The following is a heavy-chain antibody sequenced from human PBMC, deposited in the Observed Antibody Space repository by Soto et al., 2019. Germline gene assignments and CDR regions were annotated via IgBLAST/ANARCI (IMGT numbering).Heavy chain of an antibody. D-gene: IGHD3-22*01. CDR3: ARRDTMIRAYGMDV. J-gene: IGHJ6*02. CDR2: IYPGDSAT. CDR1: GYSFTSYW. Sequence: PGESLKISCKGYGYSFTSYWINWVRQVPGKGLEWMGVIYPGDSATQYNPSFEGQVTISVDKSIRTAYLQWSSLKASDTAIYYCARRDTMIRAYGMDVWGQGTTVTVSS. V-gene: IGHV5-51*01.